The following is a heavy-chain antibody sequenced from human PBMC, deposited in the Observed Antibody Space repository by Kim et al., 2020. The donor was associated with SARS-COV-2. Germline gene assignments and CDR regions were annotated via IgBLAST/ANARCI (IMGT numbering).Heavy chain of an antibody. V-gene: IGHV5-51*01. D-gene: IGHD3-22*01. CDR1: GYSFTSYW. J-gene: IGHJ6*02. Sequence: GESLQISCKGSGYSFTSYWIGWVRQMPGKGLEWMGIIYPGDSDTRYSPSFQGQVTISADKSISTAYLQWSSLKASDTAMYYCARLKGYYDSSGYYFPVTYGMDVWGQGTTVTVSS. CDR2: IYPGDSDT. CDR3: ARLKGYYDSSGYYFPVTYGMDV.